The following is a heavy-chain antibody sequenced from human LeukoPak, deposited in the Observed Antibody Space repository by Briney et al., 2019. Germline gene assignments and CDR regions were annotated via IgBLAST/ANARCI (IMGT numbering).Heavy chain of an antibody. V-gene: IGHV4-61*02. D-gene: IGHD3-10*01. CDR3: ARAMVRGDIQDAFDI. Sequence: SQTLSLTCTVSGGSISSGSYYWSWIRQPAGKGLEWIGRIYTSGSTNYNPSLKSRVTISVDTSKNQFSLKLSSVTAADTAVYYCARAMVRGDIQDAFDIWGQGTMVTVSS. CDR1: GGSISSGSYY. CDR2: IYTSGST. J-gene: IGHJ3*02.